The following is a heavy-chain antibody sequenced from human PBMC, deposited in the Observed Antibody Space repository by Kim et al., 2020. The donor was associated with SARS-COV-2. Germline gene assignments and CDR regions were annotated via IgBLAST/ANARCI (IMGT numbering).Heavy chain of an antibody. Sequence: AQKFQGRVTMTRDTSITTVYMEVSSLRSDDTAVYYCARRRGGFTGSSGFDYWGQGTLVTVSS. V-gene: IGHV1-2*02. D-gene: IGHD6-13*01. CDR3: ARRRGGFTGSSGFDY. J-gene: IGHJ4*02.